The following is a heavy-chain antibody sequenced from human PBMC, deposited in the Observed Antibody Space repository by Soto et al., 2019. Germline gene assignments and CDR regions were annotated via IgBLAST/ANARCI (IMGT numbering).Heavy chain of an antibody. J-gene: IGHJ5*02. Sequence: GASVKVSCKASGYTFTSYGISWVRQAPGQGLEWMGWISSYNGNTNYAQKVQGRVTMTTDKSTSTTYMELRSLRSDDTAVYYCARGPXYCSTTSCFSGVTWFDPWGQGTLVTVSS. CDR2: ISSYNGNT. D-gene: IGHD2-2*01. CDR3: ARGPXYCSTTSCFSGVTWFDP. CDR1: GYTFTSYG. V-gene: IGHV1-18*04.